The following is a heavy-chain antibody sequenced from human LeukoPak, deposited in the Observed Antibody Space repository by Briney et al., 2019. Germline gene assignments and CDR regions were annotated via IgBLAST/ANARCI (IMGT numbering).Heavy chain of an antibody. D-gene: IGHD4-17*01. V-gene: IGHV3-33*01. CDR3: ARYYGDSYYFDY. Sequence: GRSLRLSCAASRFPFSSYGMHWVRQAPGKGLEWVALTWYDGSSKYYADSVKGRFTISRDNSKNTLYLQMNSLRAEDTAVYYCARYYGDSYYFDYWGQGTLVTVSS. CDR1: RFPFSSYG. J-gene: IGHJ4*02. CDR2: TWYDGSSK.